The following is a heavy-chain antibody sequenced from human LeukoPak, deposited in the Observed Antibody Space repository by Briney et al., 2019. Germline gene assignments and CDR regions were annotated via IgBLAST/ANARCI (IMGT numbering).Heavy chain of an antibody. Sequence: GGSLRLSCAASGFTFSSYWMSWVRQAPGKGLEWVANIKKDGSEKYYVDSVKGRFTISRDNAKNSLYLQMNSLRAEDTAVYYCASMRVSDYGQFDADYWGQGTLVTVSS. D-gene: IGHD4-17*01. CDR1: GFTFSSYW. CDR2: IKKDGSEK. CDR3: ASMRVSDYGQFDADY. V-gene: IGHV3-7*01. J-gene: IGHJ4*02.